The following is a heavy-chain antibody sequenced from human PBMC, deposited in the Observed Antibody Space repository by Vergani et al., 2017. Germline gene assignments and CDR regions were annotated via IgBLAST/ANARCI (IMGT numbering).Heavy chain of an antibody. CDR2: IWYDGSNK. V-gene: IGHV3-33*01. Sequence: QVQLVESGGGVVQPGRSLRLSCAASGFTFSSYGMRWVRQAPGKGLEWVAVIWYDGSNKYYADSVKGRFTISRDNSKNTLYLQMNSLRAEDTAVYYCARDRAMVRGVIPNDGMDVWGQGTTVTVSS. D-gene: IGHD3-10*01. CDR3: ARDRAMVRGVIPNDGMDV. J-gene: IGHJ6*02. CDR1: GFTFSSYG.